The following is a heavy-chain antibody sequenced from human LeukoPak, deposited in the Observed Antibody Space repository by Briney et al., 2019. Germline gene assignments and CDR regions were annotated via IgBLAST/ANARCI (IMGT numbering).Heavy chain of an antibody. CDR2: IWYDGSNK. J-gene: IGHJ4*02. CDR1: GVTFSSYG. Sequence: GGSLRLSCAASGVTFSSYGMHWVRQAPGKGLEWVAVIWYDGSNKYYADSVKGRFTISRDNSKNTLYLQMNSLRAEDTAVYYCAKETGYGSGSPYDYWGQGTLVTVSS. CDR3: AKETGYGSGSPYDY. D-gene: IGHD3-10*01. V-gene: IGHV3-33*06.